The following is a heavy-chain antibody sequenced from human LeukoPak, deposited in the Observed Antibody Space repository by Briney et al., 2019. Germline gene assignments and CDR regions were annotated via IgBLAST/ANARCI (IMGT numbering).Heavy chain of an antibody. Sequence: PSETLSLTCTVSGGSISSSSYYWGWIRQPPGKGLEWIGSIYYSGSTYYNPSLKSRVTISVDTSKNQFSLKLSSVTAADTAVYYRARHVHARNGEYAGYWGQGTRVTVSP. D-gene: IGHD4-17*01. J-gene: IGHJ4*02. CDR3: ARHVHARNGEYAGY. CDR2: IYYSGST. CDR1: GGSISSSSYY. V-gene: IGHV4-39*01.